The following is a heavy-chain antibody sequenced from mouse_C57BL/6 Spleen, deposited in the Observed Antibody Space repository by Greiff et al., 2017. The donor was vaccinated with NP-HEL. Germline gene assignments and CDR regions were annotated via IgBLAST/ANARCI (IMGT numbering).Heavy chain of an antibody. D-gene: IGHD2-2*01. V-gene: IGHV3-6*01. J-gene: IGHJ2*01. CDR1: GYSITSGYY. Sequence: EVKLQQSGPGLVKPSQSLSLTCSVTGYSITSGYYWNWIRQFPGNKLEWMGYISYDGSNNYNPSLKNRISITRDTSKNQFFLKLNSVTTEDTATYYCANGYDNYWGQGTTLTVSS. CDR2: ISYDGSN. CDR3: ANGYDNY.